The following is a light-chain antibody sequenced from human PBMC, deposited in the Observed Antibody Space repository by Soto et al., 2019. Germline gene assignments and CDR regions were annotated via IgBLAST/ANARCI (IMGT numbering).Light chain of an antibody. CDR1: SRDVGGYNY. V-gene: IGLV2-8*01. J-gene: IGLJ1*01. CDR2: EVS. Sequence: QSALTKPPSASGSPGQSVTISCTGTSRDVGGYNYVSWYQQHPGKAPKLMIYEVSKRPSGVPDRFSGSKSGNTASLTVSGLQAEDEADYYCSSYAGSNNLKVFGTGTKLTVL. CDR3: SSYAGSNNLKV.